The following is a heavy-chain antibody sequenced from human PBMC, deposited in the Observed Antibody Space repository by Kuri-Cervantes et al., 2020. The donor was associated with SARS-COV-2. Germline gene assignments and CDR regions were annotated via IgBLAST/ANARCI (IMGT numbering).Heavy chain of an antibody. V-gene: IGHV1-69*13. D-gene: IGHD2-8*02. CDR2: IIPTFDST. CDR3: ARSQGYCTANSCSWNRSDP. J-gene: IGHJ5*02. CDR1: GGTFSSYS. Sequence: SVKVSCKASGGTFSSYSVNWVRQAPGQGLEWMGRIIPTFDSTTYAQKFQGRVIFTADESSSTAYMEVNSLTSEDTAVYFCARSQGYCTANSCSWNRSDPWGQGTQVTVSS.